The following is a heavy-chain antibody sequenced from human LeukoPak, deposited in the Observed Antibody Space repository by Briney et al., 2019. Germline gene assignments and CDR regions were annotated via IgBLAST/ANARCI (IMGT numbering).Heavy chain of an antibody. Sequence: SETLSLTCTVSGGSISSSSYYWGWIRQPPGKGLEWIGSIYYSGSTYYNPSLKSRVTISVDTSKNQFSLKLSSVTAADTAVYYCAIFCSSTSCYGAFDIWGQGTMVTVSS. D-gene: IGHD2-2*01. J-gene: IGHJ3*02. CDR2: IYYSGST. CDR1: GGSISSSSYY. V-gene: IGHV4-39*07. CDR3: AIFCSSTSCYGAFDI.